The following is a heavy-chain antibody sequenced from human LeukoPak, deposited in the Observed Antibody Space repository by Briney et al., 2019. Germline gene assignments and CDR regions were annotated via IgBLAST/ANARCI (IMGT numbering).Heavy chain of an antibody. V-gene: IGHV3-48*03. D-gene: IGHD5-18*01. J-gene: IGHJ5*02. CDR2: ISSSGNTI. CDR3: ARLLTGYTYRFDP. CDR1: GFTFSSYE. Sequence: GGSLRLSCAASGFTFSSYEMNWVRQAPGKGLEWVSYISSSGNTIYYADSVKGRFTISRDNAKNSLYLQLNSLRAEDTAAYYCARLLTGYTYRFDPWGQGTLVTVSS.